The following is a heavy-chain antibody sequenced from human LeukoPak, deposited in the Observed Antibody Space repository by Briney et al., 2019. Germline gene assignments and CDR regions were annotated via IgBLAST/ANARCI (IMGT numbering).Heavy chain of an antibody. CDR1: GYTFTGYY. V-gene: IGHV1-2*04. J-gene: IGHJ3*02. CDR2: INPNSGGT. Sequence: WASVKVSCKASGYTFTGYYMHWVRQAPGQGLEWMGWINPNSGGTNYAQKFQGWVTMTRDTSISTAYMELSRLRSDDTAVYYCARERLAVAAGSYRCDAFDIWGQGTMVTVSS. D-gene: IGHD6-19*01. CDR3: ARERLAVAAGSYRCDAFDI.